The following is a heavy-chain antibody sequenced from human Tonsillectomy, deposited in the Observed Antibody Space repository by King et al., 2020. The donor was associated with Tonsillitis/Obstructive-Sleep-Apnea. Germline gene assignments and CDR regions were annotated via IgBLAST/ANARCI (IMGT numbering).Heavy chain of an antibody. D-gene: IGHD3-22*01. V-gene: IGHV4-39*01. CDR1: GGSINISSYY. J-gene: IGHJ5*02. Sequence: LQLQESGPGLLKPSETLSLTCTVSGGSINISSYYWGWVRQPPGKGLEWIGSIYYTGTTSYNPSLKSRVTIYVDTSTKQFSLKLSSLTAADTAVYYCARHLYFYDTSGYSQFDPWGQGTLVTVSS. CDR2: IYYTGTT. CDR3: ARHLYFYDTSGYSQFDP.